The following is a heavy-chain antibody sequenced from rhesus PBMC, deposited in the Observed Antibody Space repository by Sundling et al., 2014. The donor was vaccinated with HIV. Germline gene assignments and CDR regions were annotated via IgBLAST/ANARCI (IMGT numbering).Heavy chain of an antibody. D-gene: IGHD1-1-1*01. J-gene: IGHJ4*01. CDR1: GGPISDGYA. V-gene: IGHV4-93*01. CDR2: IYGSGGST. Sequence: QVQLQESGPGLVKPSETLPLTCGVSGGPISDGYAWGWIRQPPGKGLEWIGGIYGSGGSTEHNPSLKSRVTIAKDTSKNQFSLKLSSVTAADTAVYYCARVILAGTLFDYWGQGVLVTVSS. CDR3: ARVILAGTLFDY.